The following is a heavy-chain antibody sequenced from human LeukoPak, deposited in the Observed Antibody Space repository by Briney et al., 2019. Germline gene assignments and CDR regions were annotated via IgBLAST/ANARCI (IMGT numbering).Heavy chain of an antibody. CDR3: ARGSYSSGWYVFDY. J-gene: IGHJ4*02. CDR1: GFTFSSYG. D-gene: IGHD6-19*01. Sequence: PGGSLRLSCAASGFTFSSYGMHWVRQAPGKGLEWVAVIWYDGSNKYYADSVKGRFTISRDNSKNTLYLQMNSLRAEDTAVYYCARGSYSSGWYVFDYWGQGTLVTVSS. CDR2: IWYDGSNK. V-gene: IGHV3-33*01.